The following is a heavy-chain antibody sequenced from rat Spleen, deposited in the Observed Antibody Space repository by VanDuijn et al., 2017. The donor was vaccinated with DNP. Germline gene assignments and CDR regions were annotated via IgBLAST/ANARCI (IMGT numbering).Heavy chain of an antibody. CDR2: INPDGAST. J-gene: IGHJ4*01. Sequence: EVQLVESGGGLVQPGRSLKLSCVASGFTFNTYWMFWVRQAPGKGLEWVASINPDGASTYYLDSVKGRFTISRDNAENTVYLQMDSLRSEDTATYYCTKDLQWYAMDASGQGTSVTVSA. CDR1: GFTFNTYW. CDR3: TKDLQWYAMDA. V-gene: IGHV5-58*01. D-gene: IGHD1-1*01.